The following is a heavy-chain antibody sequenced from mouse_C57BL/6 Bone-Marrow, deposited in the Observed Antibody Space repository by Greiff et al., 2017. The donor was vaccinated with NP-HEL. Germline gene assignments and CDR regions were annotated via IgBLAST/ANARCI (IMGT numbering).Heavy chain of an antibody. CDR1: GFSLTSYG. V-gene: IGHV2-4*01. J-gene: IGHJ4*01. CDR2: IWSGGST. D-gene: IGHD1-1*01. CDR3: AKNYYGSSTYYYAMDY. Sequence: VMLVESGPGLVQPSQSLSITCTVSGFSLTSYGVHWVRQPPGKGLEWLGVIWSGGSTDYNAAFISRLSISKDNSKSQVFFKMNSLQADDTAIYYCAKNYYGSSTYYYAMDYWGQGTSVTVSS.